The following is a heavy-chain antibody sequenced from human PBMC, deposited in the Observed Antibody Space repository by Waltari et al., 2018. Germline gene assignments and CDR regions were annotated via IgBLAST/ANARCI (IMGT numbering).Heavy chain of an antibody. CDR2: IYGSSGST. CDR1: GGSFSSYW. V-gene: IGHV4-39*07. CDR3: ARRGWGDYYRFDY. D-gene: IGHD3-3*01. Sequence: QVQLQESGPGLVKPSETLSLTCAVSGGSFSSYWWGWIRQPPGKGLEWIGSIYGSSGSTEYNPSLKGRATISRDTSKNQFSLKLSSVTAADTAVYYCARRGWGDYYRFDYWGQGVLVTVSS. J-gene: IGHJ4*02.